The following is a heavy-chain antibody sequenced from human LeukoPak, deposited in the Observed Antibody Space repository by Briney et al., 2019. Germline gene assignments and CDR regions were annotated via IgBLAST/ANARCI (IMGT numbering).Heavy chain of an antibody. Sequence: SETLSPTCAVSGYSISSGYYWGWIRQPPGKGLEWIGSIYHSGSTYYNPSLKSRVTISVDTSKNQFSLKLSSVTAADTAVYYCARFGGTFDYWGQGTLVTVSS. CDR1: GYSISSGYY. CDR3: ARFGGTFDY. V-gene: IGHV4-38-2*01. CDR2: IYHSGST. D-gene: IGHD3-16*01. J-gene: IGHJ4*02.